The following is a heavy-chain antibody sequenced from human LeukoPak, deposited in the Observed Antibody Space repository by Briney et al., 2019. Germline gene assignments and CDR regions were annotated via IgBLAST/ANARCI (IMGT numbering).Heavy chain of an antibody. CDR1: GGSISSGSYY. J-gene: IGHJ5*02. CDR2: IYTSGST. CDR3: ARGNTYYYASGSNNWFDP. D-gene: IGHD3-10*01. V-gene: IGHV4-61*02. Sequence: SDTLSLTCTVSGGSISSGSYYWSWIRQPAGKGLEWIGRIYTSGSTNYTPSLKSRVTISVATSKTQFSLKLSSVTAADTAVYYCARGNTYYYASGSNNWFDPWGQGTLVTVSS.